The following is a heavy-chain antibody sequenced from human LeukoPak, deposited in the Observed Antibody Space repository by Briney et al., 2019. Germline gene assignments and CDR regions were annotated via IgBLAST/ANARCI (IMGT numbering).Heavy chain of an antibody. Sequence: ASVKVSCKASGYTFTSYGISWVRQGPGQGLEWMGWISAYNGNTDYAQKLQGRVTMTTDTSTSTAYMELRSLRSDDTAVYYCARDPGEYDFWSGSPSGAYYFDYWGQGTLVTVSS. CDR1: GYTFTSYG. CDR2: ISAYNGNT. D-gene: IGHD3-3*01. CDR3: ARDPGEYDFWSGSPSGAYYFDY. V-gene: IGHV1-18*01. J-gene: IGHJ4*02.